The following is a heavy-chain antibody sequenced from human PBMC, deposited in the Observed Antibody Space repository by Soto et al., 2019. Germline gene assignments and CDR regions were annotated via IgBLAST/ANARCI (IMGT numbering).Heavy chain of an antibody. D-gene: IGHD6-19*01. CDR1: GFTFSSYA. CDR3: AKVSSVAGTYYYGMDV. CDR2: ISGSGGST. V-gene: IGHV3-23*01. Sequence: GGSLRLSCAASGFTFSSYAMSWVRQAPGKGLEWVSAISGSGGSTYYADSVKGRFTISRDNSKNTLYLQMNSLRAEDTAVYYCAKVSSVAGTYYYGMDVWGQGTTVTVSS. J-gene: IGHJ6*02.